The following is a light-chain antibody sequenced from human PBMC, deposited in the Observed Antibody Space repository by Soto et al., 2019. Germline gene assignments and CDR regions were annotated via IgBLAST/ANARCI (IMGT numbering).Light chain of an antibody. CDR2: GAS. CDR3: QQYDNWPRT. J-gene: IGKJ1*01. V-gene: IGKV3-15*01. CDR1: QGVSAN. Sequence: ERVMMQAAAALSETKGERATLPCRASQGVSANLAWYQQKPGQAPRLLIYGASTRATGIPARFSGSGSGTEFTLTISSLQSEDVAVYYCQQYDNWPRTFGQGTKVDIK.